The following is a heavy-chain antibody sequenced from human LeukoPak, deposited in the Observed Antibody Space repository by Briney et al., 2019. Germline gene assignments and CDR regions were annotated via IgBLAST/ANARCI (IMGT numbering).Heavy chain of an antibody. Sequence: GGSLRLSCTTSGFTFGDYAMSWFRQAPGKGLEWVGFIRSKAYGGTTEYAASVKGRFTISRDDSKSIAYLQMNSLKTEDTAVYYCTREQLPPGEVYWGQGTLVTVSS. CDR1: GFTFGDYA. J-gene: IGHJ4*02. V-gene: IGHV3-49*03. CDR2: IRSKAYGGTT. D-gene: IGHD3-16*01. CDR3: TREQLPPGEVY.